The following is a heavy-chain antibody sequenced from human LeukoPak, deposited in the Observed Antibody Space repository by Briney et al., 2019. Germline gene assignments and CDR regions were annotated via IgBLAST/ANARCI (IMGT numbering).Heavy chain of an antibody. CDR1: GGSFSGYY. CDR2: INHSGST. D-gene: IGHD3-10*01. Sequence: PSETLSLTCAVYGGSFSGYYWSWIRQPPGKGLEWIGEINHSGSTNYNPSLKSRVTISVDTSKNQFSLKLSSVTAADTAVCYCARGRRGGSGSYYLPYNWFDPWGQGTLVTVSS. V-gene: IGHV4-34*01. CDR3: ARGRRGGSGSYYLPYNWFDP. J-gene: IGHJ5*02.